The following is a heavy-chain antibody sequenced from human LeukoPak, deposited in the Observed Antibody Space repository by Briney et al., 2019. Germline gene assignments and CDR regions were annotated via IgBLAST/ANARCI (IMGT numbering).Heavy chain of an antibody. D-gene: IGHD1-26*01. CDR2: IYSGGST. CDR1: GFTVSSNY. V-gene: IGHV3-53*01. Sequence: GGSLRLSCAASGFTVSSNYMSWVRQAPGKGLEWVSVIYSGGSTYYADSVKGRFTISRDNSKNTLYLQMNSLRAEDTAVYYCAKDRWELLHDAFDIWGQGTMVTVSS. CDR3: AKDRWELLHDAFDI. J-gene: IGHJ3*02.